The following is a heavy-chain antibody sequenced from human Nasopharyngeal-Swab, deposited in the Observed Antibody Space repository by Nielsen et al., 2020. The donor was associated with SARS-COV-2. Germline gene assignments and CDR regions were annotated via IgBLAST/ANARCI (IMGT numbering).Heavy chain of an antibody. J-gene: IGHJ6*02. V-gene: IGHV3-11*04. CDR1: GFTFSDYY. CDR2: ISSSGSTI. Sequence: GGSLRLLCAASGFTFSDYYMSWIRQAPGKGLEWVSYISSSGSTIYYADSVKGRFTISRDNAKNSLYLQMNSLRAEDTAVYYCARGLWSSLRLLGGMDVWGQGTTVTVSS. CDR3: ARGLWSSLRLLGGMDV. D-gene: IGHD4/OR15-4a*01.